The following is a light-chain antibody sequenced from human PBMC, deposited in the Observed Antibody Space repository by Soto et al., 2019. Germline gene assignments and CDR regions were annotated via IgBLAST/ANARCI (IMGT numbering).Light chain of an antibody. Sequence: EIVLTQSPGTLSLSPGERATLSCRASQSVSSSYLAWYQQKPGQAPRPLIYGASSRATGIPDRFSGSGSGTDFTLTISTLEPEDFAVYYCQQYGSPTWTFGQGTKVDIK. CDR1: QSVSSSY. V-gene: IGKV3-20*01. CDR3: QQYGSPTWT. J-gene: IGKJ1*01. CDR2: GAS.